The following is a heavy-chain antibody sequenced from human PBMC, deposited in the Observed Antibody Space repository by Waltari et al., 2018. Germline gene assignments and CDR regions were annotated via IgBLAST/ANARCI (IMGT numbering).Heavy chain of an antibody. CDR2: IYYSGSP. V-gene: IGHV4-39*07. CDR1: GGSVSSSSYY. CDR3: ASSDV. J-gene: IGHJ6*03. Sequence: QLQLQESGPGLVKPSETLSLMCTVSGGSVSSSSYYWGWIRQPPGRGLEWIGSIYYSGSPYYNPSLKSRVSISLDTSKNQFSLKLSSVTATDTAVYYCASSDVWGKGTTVTISS.